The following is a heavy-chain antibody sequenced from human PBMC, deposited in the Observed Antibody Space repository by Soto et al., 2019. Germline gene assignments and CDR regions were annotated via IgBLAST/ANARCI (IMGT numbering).Heavy chain of an antibody. Sequence: SETLSLTCTVSGGSITSSYWSWIRRPPGKGLEWIAYIYDTGISGYTPSTSYNPSLKSRVTISVDRSKNQFSLKLSSVTAADTAVYYCARSAIIAVAGFDYWGQGTLVTVSS. CDR2: IYDTGISGYTPST. CDR1: GGSITSSY. CDR3: ARSAIIAVAGFDY. D-gene: IGHD6-19*01. J-gene: IGHJ4*02. V-gene: IGHV4-59*12.